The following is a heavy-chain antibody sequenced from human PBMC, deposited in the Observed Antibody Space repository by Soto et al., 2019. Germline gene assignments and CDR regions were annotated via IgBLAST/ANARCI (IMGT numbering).Heavy chain of an antibody. V-gene: IGHV3-21*01. D-gene: IGHD3-3*01. Sequence: PWGSLRLSCAASGFTFMSYSISVVRHSTVKWLEWVSSISSSSSYIYYADSVKGRFTISRDNAKNSLYLQMNSLRAEDTAVYYCARDGLRSIFGVVIISDAFDIWGQGTMVTVSS. J-gene: IGHJ3*02. CDR2: ISSSSSYI. CDR3: ARDGLRSIFGVVIISDAFDI. CDR1: GFTFMSYS.